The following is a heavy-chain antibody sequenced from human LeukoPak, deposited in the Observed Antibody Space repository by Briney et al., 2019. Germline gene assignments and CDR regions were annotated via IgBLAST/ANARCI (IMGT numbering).Heavy chain of an antibody. CDR3: ARADGSYYPIMYNWFDP. CDR2: IYYSGST. Sequence: PSETLSLTCTVSGGSISSYYWSWIRQPPGKGLEWIGYIYYSGSTNYNPSLKSRVTISVDTSKNQFSLKLSSVTAADTAVYYCARADGSYYPIMYNWFDPWGQGTLVTVSS. V-gene: IGHV4-59*01. D-gene: IGHD3-10*01. CDR1: GGSISSYY. J-gene: IGHJ5*02.